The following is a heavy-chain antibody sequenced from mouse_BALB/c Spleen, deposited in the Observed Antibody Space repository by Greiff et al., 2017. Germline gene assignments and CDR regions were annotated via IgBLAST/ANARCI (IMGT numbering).Heavy chain of an antibody. CDR2: IRNKANGYTT. D-gene: IGHD2-4*01. J-gene: IGHJ4*01. CDR1: GFTFTDYY. CDR3: ARDIYYDYDGAMDY. Sequence: EVNLVESGGGLVQPGGSLRLSCATSGFTFTDYYMSWVRQPPGKALEWLGFIRNKANGYTTEYSASVKGRFTISRDNSQSILYLQMNTLRAEDSATYYCARDIYYDYDGAMDYWGQGTSVTVSS. V-gene: IGHV7-3*02.